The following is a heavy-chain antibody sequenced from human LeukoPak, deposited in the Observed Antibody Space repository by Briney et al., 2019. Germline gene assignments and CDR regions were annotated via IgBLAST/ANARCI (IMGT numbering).Heavy chain of an antibody. CDR2: ISSNGVST. D-gene: IGHD3-22*01. CDR1: GFIFSSYA. V-gene: IGHV3-64D*09. Sequence: TGGSLRLSCSASGFIFSSYAIHWVRQAPGKGLEHVSGISSNGVSTYYADSVKGRFTISRDSSKNTLYLQMSSLRPADTAVYYCVSSGSGYYDYWGRGTLVTVSS. CDR3: VSSGSGYYDY. J-gene: IGHJ4*02.